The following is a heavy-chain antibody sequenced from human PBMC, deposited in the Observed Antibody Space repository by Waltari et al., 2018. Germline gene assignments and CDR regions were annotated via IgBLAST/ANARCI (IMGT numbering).Heavy chain of an antibody. Sequence: QVQLVQSGAEVKKPGASVKVSCKASGYTFTSYAMHWVRQAPGPRLEWMGWINAGNGNTKYSQKFQGRVTITRDTSASTAYMELSSLRSEDTAVYYCARVGCSGGSCYSKYWFDPWGQGTLVTVSS. D-gene: IGHD2-15*01. CDR2: INAGNGNT. V-gene: IGHV1-3*01. CDR1: GYTFTSYA. J-gene: IGHJ5*02. CDR3: ARVGCSGGSCYSKYWFDP.